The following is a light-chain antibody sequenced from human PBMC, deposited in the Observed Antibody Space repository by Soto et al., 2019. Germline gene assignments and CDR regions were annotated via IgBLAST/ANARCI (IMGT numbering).Light chain of an antibody. V-gene: IGLV1-40*01. Sequence: QSVLTQPPSVSGAPGQRVTISCTGSSSNIGAGYDVHWYQQLPGTAPKLRIYANSNRPSGVPDRFSGSKSGTSASLAITGLQAEDEADYYCQSYDNSLRVFGGGTQLTVL. J-gene: IGLJ2*01. CDR2: ANS. CDR3: QSYDNSLRV. CDR1: SSNIGAGYD.